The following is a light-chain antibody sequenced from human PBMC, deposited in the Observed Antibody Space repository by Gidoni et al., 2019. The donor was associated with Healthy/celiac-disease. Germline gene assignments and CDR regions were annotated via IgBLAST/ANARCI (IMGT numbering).Light chain of an antibody. V-gene: IGKV1-8*01. CDR3: QQYYSYPPT. J-gene: IGKJ1*01. CDR1: QGISCY. Sequence: AIRMTQSPSSFSASTGDRVTITCRASQGISCYLAWYQQKPGKAPKLLIYAASTLQSGVPSRFSGSGSGTDFTLTISCLQSEDFATYYCQQYYSYPPTFXQXTKVEIK. CDR2: AAS.